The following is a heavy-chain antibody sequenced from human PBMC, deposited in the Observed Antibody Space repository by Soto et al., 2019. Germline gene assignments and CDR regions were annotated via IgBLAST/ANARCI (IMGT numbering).Heavy chain of an antibody. D-gene: IGHD1-26*01. CDR2: IGANGDSI. CDR3: AGGSNSVY. J-gene: IGHJ4*02. V-gene: IGHV3-23*01. CDR1: GLTFNSYA. Sequence: GGSLRLSCAASGLTFNSYAMSWVRQAPGKGLEWVSHIGANGDSIYYADSVKGRFTISRDNSKNTLYLQMTGLRAEDTAVYYCAGGSNSVYWGQGTLVTVSS.